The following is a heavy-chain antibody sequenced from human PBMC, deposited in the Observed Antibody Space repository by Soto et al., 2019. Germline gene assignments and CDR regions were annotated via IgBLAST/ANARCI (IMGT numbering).Heavy chain of an antibody. J-gene: IGHJ3*02. CDR2: IYYSGST. CDR3: ARMNDFWSGLGVSYAFDI. CDR1: GGSISSYY. D-gene: IGHD3-3*01. Sequence: SETLSLTCTVSGGSISSYYWSWIRQPPGKGLEWIGYIYYSGSTNYNPSLKSRVTISVDTSKNQFSLKLSSVTAADTAVYYCARMNDFWSGLGVSYAFDIWGQGTMVTV. V-gene: IGHV4-59*01.